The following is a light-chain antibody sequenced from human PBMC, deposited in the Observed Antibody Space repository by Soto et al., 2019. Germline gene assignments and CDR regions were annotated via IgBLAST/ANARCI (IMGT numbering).Light chain of an antibody. V-gene: IGLV1-51*01. Sequence: QSVLTQPPSVSAAPGQKVTISCSGSSANIGSNYVSWYQQLPGTAPKLVIYDSYRPPSEIPDRFSGSKSGTSATLDITGLQTGDEADYYCGAWDGSLSVVLFGGGTKLTVL. CDR2: DSY. J-gene: IGLJ2*01. CDR1: SANIGSNY. CDR3: GAWDGSLSVVL.